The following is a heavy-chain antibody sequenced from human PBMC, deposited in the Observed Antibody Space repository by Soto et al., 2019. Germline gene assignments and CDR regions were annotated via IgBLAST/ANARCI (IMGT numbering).Heavy chain of an antibody. CDR2: MNPNSGNT. V-gene: IGHV1-8*01. Sequence: GASVKVSCKASGYTLTSYDINWVRQATGQGLERMGWMNPNSGNTGYAQKFQGRVTMTRNTSISTAYMELSSLRSEDTAVYYCARGTRLVPAAITRADAFDIWGQGTMVTVSS. CDR3: ARGTRLVPAAITRADAFDI. CDR1: GYTLTSYD. J-gene: IGHJ3*02. D-gene: IGHD2-2*02.